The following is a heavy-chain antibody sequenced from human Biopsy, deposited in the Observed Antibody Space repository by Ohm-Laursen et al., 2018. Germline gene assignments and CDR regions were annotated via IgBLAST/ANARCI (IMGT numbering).Heavy chain of an antibody. CDR3: ARGSNEYGGLYFPH. D-gene: IGHD4-23*01. J-gene: IGHJ1*01. CDR2: ISYTGYT. Sequence: PPGTLSLTCTVSGGSFTGHYWSWIRQPPGKGLERIGHISYTGYTSYNASLKSRVTISVDTSRNHFSLRLTSLAAADTAVYYCARGSNEYGGLYFPHWGQGTLVTVSS. V-gene: IGHV4-59*11. CDR1: GGSFTGHY.